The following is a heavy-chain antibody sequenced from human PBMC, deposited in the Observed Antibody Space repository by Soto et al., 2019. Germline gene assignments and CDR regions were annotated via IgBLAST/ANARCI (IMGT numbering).Heavy chain of an antibody. J-gene: IGHJ4*02. CDR1: GYSFTIYW. V-gene: IGHV5-51*01. D-gene: IGHD1-7*01. CDR2: IYPGDSDT. Sequence: GESLKISCNGSGYSFTIYWIGLVLQMPGKGLEWMGIIYPGDSDTRYSPSFQGQVTISADKSISTAYLQWSSLKASDTAMYYCARGTLDWNYLFDYWGQGTLVTVSS. CDR3: ARGTLDWNYLFDY.